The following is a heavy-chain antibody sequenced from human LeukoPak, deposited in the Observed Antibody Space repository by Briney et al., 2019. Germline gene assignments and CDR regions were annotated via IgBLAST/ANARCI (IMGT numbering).Heavy chain of an antibody. V-gene: IGHV3-15*01. CDR2: IKTKTAAGTS. CDR3: ATYSSGWKFEH. Sequence: PGGSLRLSCAASGFIFKNAWMTWVRQAPGKGLEWVARIKTKTAAGTSDYAAPVRGRFIISRDDSNDTLHLQMDNLKTEDTGVYYCATYSSGWKFEHWGQGTLVSVSS. J-gene: IGHJ4*02. CDR1: GFIFKNAW. D-gene: IGHD6-19*01.